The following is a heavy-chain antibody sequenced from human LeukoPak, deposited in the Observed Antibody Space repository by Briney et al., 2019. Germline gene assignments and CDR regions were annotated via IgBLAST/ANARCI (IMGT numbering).Heavy chain of an antibody. V-gene: IGHV3-64*01. D-gene: IGHD3-22*01. CDR2: ISSNGGST. CDR3: ARWSGYYDSSGYYYFFDY. CDR1: GFTFSNYA. Sequence: GGSLRVSCAASGFTFSNYAMHWVRQAPGKGLEYVSAISSNGGSTYYANSVKGRFTISRDNSKKTLYLQMGSLRAEDMAMYYCARWSGYYDSSGYYYFFDYWGQGTLVTVSS. J-gene: IGHJ4*02.